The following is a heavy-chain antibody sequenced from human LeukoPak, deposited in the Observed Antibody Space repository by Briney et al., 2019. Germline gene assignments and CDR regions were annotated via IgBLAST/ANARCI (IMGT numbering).Heavy chain of an antibody. D-gene: IGHD1-7*01. CDR2: ITSDSSTM. J-gene: IGHJ4*02. CDR1: GFTFSSYS. Sequence: PGGSLRLSCAASGFTFSSYSMNWVRQTPGQGLEWVSYITSDSSTMFYADSVKGRSTASRDNAENSMYLQMNSLRAEDTAVYYCASGITGTRGADYWGQGTLVTVSS. CDR3: ASGITGTRGADY. V-gene: IGHV3-48*01.